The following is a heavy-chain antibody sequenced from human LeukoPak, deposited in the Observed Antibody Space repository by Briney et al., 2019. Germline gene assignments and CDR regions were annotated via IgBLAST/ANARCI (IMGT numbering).Heavy chain of an antibody. J-gene: IGHJ4*02. CDR3: AKAGQQQPVMGYYFDY. Sequence: GGSLRLSCAASGFTFSSYAMSWVRQAPGKGLEWVSAISGSGGSTYYADSVKGRFTISRDNSKNTLYLQMDSLRAEDTAVYYCAKAGQQQPVMGYYFDYWGQGTLVTVSS. CDR1: GFTFSSYA. V-gene: IGHV3-23*01. D-gene: IGHD6-13*01. CDR2: ISGSGGST.